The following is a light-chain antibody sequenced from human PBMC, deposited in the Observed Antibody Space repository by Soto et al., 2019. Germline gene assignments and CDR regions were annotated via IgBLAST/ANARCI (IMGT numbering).Light chain of an antibody. CDR3: QQRKTWPRT. J-gene: IGKJ1*01. Sequence: EVVLTQSPDTLSLSPGERATLSCRASQSVSSNYLSWYLQKPVQAPRLLIYGASTRATGIPARFSGSGSGTDFTLTISSLEPEDFAVYYCQQRKTWPRTFGQGTQGGYQ. CDR2: GAS. V-gene: IGKV3D-20*02. CDR1: QSVSSNY.